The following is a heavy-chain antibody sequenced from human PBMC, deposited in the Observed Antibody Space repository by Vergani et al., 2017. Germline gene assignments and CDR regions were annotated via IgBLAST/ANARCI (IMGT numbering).Heavy chain of an antibody. J-gene: IGHJ6*03. CDR3: ASTKEYCSSTSCYLSYYYYYMDV. V-gene: IGHV4-39*01. CDR2: IYYSGST. CDR1: GGSISSSSYY. D-gene: IGHD2-2*01. Sequence: QLQLQESGPGLVKPSETLSLTCTVSGGSISSSSYYWGWIRQPPGKGLEWIGSIYYSGSTYYNPSLKSRVTISVDTSKNQFSLKLSSVTAADTAVYYCASTKEYCSSTSCYLSYYYYYMDVWGKGTTVTVSS.